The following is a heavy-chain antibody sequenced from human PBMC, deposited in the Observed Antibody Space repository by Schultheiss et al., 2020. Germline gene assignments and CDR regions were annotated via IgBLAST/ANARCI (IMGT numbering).Heavy chain of an antibody. CDR3: ARHLTSGWYGGGWFDP. D-gene: IGHD6-19*01. V-gene: IGHV4-61*02. CDR2: IYTSGST. Sequence: SETLSLTCTVSGGSISSGSYYWSWIRQPAGKGLEWIGRIYTSGSTYYNPSLKSRVTISVDTSKNQFSLKLSSVTAADTAVYYCARHLTSGWYGGGWFDPWGQGTLVTVSS. CDR1: GGSISSGSYY. J-gene: IGHJ5*02.